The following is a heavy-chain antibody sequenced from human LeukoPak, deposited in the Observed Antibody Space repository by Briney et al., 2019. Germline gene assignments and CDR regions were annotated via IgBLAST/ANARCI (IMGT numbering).Heavy chain of an antibody. CDR2: IRSKPNSYTT. D-gene: IGHD2-15*01. CDR1: GFTFSGFY. CDR3: TRQDCSGGSCSYVDY. Sequence: PGGSLRLSCAASGFTFSGFYMHWVRQASGKGLEWVGLIRSKPNSYTTVYAASVQGRLTISRDDSKNTAYLQMSSLKAEDTAVYYCTRQDCSGGSCSYVDYWGQGTLVTVSS. V-gene: IGHV3-73*01. J-gene: IGHJ4*02.